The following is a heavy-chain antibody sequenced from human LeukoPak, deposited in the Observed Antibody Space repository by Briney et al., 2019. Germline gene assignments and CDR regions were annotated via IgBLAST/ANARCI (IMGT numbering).Heavy chain of an antibody. CDR2: ISGSGGST. D-gene: IGHD6-13*01. CDR1: GFTFSDFW. V-gene: IGHV3-23*01. J-gene: IGHJ4*02. Sequence: PGGSLRLSCAASGFTFSDFWMSWVRQAPGKGLECVSAISGSGGSTYYADSVKGRFTISRDDSKNTLYLQMNSLRAEDTAVYYCAKDQGYTSNWFFDYWGQGTLVTVSS. CDR3: AKDQGYTSNWFFDY.